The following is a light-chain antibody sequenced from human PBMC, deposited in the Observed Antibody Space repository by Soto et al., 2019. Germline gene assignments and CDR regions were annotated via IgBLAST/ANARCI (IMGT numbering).Light chain of an antibody. V-gene: IGLV2-14*01. J-gene: IGLJ1*01. CDR3: SSYTSSSTGV. Sequence: QSALTQPASVSGSPGQSITISCTGTSSDVGGYNYVSWYQQHPGKAPKLMIYDVSNRPSGVSNRFSGSKSGNTASLTISGLQAEDEADYYCSSYTSSSTGVFGTGTKVTV. CDR2: DVS. CDR1: SSDVGGYNY.